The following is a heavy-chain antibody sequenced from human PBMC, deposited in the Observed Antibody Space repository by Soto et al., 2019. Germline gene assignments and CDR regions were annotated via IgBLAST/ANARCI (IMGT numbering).Heavy chain of an antibody. J-gene: IGHJ4*02. D-gene: IGHD6-19*01. Sequence: EVQLLESGGGLVQPGGSLRLSCAASGFTFSNYVMTWLRQAPGKGLECVSSIRFSVSDTFYADSVKGRFTVSRDNSKNTLFLQINSLRAEDTAVYYCAKTDKFNSNSSGWANGFVYWCQGNVVSVSS. CDR2: IRFSVSDT. CDR1: GFTFSNYV. V-gene: IGHV3-23*01. CDR3: AKTDKFNSNSSGWANGFVY.